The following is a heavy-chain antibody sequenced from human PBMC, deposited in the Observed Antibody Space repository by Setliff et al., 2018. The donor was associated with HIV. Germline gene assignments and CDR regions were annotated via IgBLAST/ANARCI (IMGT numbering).Heavy chain of an antibody. J-gene: IGHJ4*02. CDR3: ARDRIPKRGYTYREPDFDS. D-gene: IGHD3-16*02. CDR2: INTGNGNT. V-gene: IGHV1-3*04. CDR1: GYTFTSYY. Sequence: ASVKVSCKAPGYTFTSYYIHWVRQAPGQGLEWMGWINTGNGNTKYSQKFQDRVTITRDTSANTGYMEVNSLRLEDTAVYYCARDRIPKRGYTYREPDFDSWGQGTLVTVSS.